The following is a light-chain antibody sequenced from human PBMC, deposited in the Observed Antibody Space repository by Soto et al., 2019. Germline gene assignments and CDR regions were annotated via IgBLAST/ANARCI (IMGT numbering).Light chain of an antibody. CDR1: RSLLKANGYTY. J-gene: IGKJ1*01. CDR2: LGY. CDR3: MQTLESRT. Sequence: DIVMTQSPLPLTVTPGEPASISCRSSRSLLKANGYTYFHWFLQKPGQSPQLRIYLGYNRAPGVPDRFSGTGSGTDFTLKISRVEAEDVGVYYCMQTLESRTFGQGTKVDIK. V-gene: IGKV2-28*01.